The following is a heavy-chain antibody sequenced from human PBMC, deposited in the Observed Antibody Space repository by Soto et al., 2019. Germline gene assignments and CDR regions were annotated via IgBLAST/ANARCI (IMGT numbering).Heavy chain of an antibody. CDR3: AKEYSTSFDY. CDR2: LSGSGTST. Sequence: GSLRLSCSASGFSFVNYAMNWVRQAPGKGLEWVSGLSGSGTSTYYADSVKGRFTISRDNSRDTLFLQMNSLTADDTAVYYCAKEYSTSFDYWGQGTPVTVSS. CDR1: GFSFVNYA. V-gene: IGHV3-23*01. J-gene: IGHJ4*02. D-gene: IGHD6-6*01.